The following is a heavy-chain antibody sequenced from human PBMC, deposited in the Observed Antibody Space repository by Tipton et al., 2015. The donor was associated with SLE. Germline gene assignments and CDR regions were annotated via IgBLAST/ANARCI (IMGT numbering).Heavy chain of an antibody. CDR2: ISSSSSYI. CDR3: ARALGATIFGVARPLDAFDI. V-gene: IGHV3-21*01. CDR1: GFTFSSYS. D-gene: IGHD3-3*01. Sequence: GSLRLSCAASGFTFSSYSMNWVRQAPGKGLEWVSSISSSSSYIYYADSVKGRFTISRDNAKNSLYLQMNSLRAEDTAVYYCARALGATIFGVARPLDAFDIWGQGTMVTVSS. J-gene: IGHJ3*02.